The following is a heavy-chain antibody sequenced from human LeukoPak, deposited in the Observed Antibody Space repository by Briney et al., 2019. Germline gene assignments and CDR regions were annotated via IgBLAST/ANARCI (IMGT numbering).Heavy chain of an antibody. J-gene: IGHJ4*02. CDR2: INPSGST. CDR3: ARRVRSAGYSYGYRGRYFDY. Sequence: PSETLSLTCAVYGESFSGYYWSWIRQPPGKGLEWIGEINPSGSTNYNPSLKSRVTISVDTSKNQFSLNLSSVTAADTAVYYCARRVRSAGYSYGYRGRYFDYWGQGTLVTVSS. V-gene: IGHV4-34*01. D-gene: IGHD5-18*01. CDR1: GESFSGYY.